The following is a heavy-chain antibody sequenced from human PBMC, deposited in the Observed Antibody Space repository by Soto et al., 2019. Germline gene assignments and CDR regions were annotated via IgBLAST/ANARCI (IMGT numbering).Heavy chain of an antibody. CDR2: IWYDGSNK. D-gene: IGHD3-10*01. J-gene: IGHJ6*02. CDR3: ASEKVTMVRGDYYGMDV. CDR1: GFTFSSYG. Sequence: GGSLRLSCAASGFTFSSYGMHWVRQARGKGLEWVAVIWYDGSNKYYADSVKGRFTISRDNSKNTLYLQMNSLRAEDTAVYYCASEKVTMVRGDYYGMDVWGQGTTVTVSS. V-gene: IGHV3-33*01.